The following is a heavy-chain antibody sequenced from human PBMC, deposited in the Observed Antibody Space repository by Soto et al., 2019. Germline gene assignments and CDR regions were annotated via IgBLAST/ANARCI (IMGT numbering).Heavy chain of an antibody. J-gene: IGHJ6*02. Sequence: QVQLVKSGAEVKKPGSSVKVSCKASGGTFSSYAISWVRQAPGQGLEWMGGIIPIFGTANYAQKFQGRVTITADESTSTAYMELSSLRSEDTAVYYCAREDGSGSYYKGYYYGMDVWGQGTTVTVSS. CDR1: GGTFSSYA. D-gene: IGHD3-10*01. CDR2: IIPIFGTA. V-gene: IGHV1-69*01. CDR3: AREDGSGSYYKGYYYGMDV.